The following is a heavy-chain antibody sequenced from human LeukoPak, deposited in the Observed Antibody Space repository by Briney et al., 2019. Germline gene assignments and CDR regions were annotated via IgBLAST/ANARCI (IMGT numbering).Heavy chain of an antibody. CDR2: INWNGGST. CDR3: AGDQLRHDY. J-gene: IGHJ4*02. D-gene: IGHD2-2*01. Sequence: PGGTLRLSCAAAGFTFDDYGMSWVRQAPGKGLEWVSGINWNGGSTGYADSVKGRFTISRDNAKNPLYLQMNSLRAEDTALYYCAGDQLRHDYWGQGTLVTVSS. V-gene: IGHV3-20*04. CDR1: GFTFDDYG.